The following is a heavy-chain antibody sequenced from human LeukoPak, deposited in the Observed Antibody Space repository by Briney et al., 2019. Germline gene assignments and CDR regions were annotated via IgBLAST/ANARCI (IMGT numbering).Heavy chain of an antibody. D-gene: IGHD3-22*01. CDR2: IYHGGTT. Sequence: SETLSLTCAVPGSSITSGYYWGWTRPPPGKGLEWSGSIYHGGTTYYNPSLKSRVTISVDTSKNQFSLKLSSVTAADTAVYYCARTPYYYGSSGFFPSGQGTLVSVSS. J-gene: IGHJ5*02. V-gene: IGHV4-38-2*01. CDR3: ARTPYYYGSSGFFP. CDR1: GSSITSGYY.